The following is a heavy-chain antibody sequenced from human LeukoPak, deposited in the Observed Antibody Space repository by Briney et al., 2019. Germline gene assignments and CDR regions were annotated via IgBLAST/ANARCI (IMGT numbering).Heavy chain of an antibody. J-gene: IGHJ4*02. D-gene: IGHD2-15*01. CDR1: GGTFSSYA. CDR2: IIPILGIA. Sequence: SVKVSCKASGGTFSSYAISWVRQAPGQGLEWMGRIIPILGIANYAQKFQGRVTITADKSTSTAYMELSSLRSEDTAVYYCARDSYCSGGSCYKSDYRGQGTLVTVSS. CDR3: ARDSYCSGGSCYKSDY. V-gene: IGHV1-69*04.